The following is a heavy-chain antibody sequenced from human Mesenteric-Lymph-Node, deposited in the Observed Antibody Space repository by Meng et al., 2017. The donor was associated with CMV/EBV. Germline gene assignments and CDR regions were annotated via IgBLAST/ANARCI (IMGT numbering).Heavy chain of an antibody. Sequence: GGSLRLSCAASGFTFDAYGMSWVRQAPGKGLEWVSGIHWNGGSTGYADSVKGRFTISRDNAKNSLYLQMNSLRVEDTALYYCASSRATYYYYALDVWGQGTTVTVSS. CDR2: IHWNGGST. CDR1: GFTFDAYG. V-gene: IGHV3-20*04. D-gene: IGHD1-26*01. J-gene: IGHJ6*02. CDR3: ASSRATYYYYALDV.